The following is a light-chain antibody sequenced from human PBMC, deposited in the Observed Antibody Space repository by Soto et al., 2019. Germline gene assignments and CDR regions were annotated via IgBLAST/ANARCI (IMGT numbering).Light chain of an antibody. CDR1: QGISNY. J-gene: IGKJ3*01. CDR2: AAS. CDR3: QKYNSDPFT. V-gene: IGKV1-27*01. Sequence: DIQMTQSPSSLSASVGDRVTITCRASQGISNYLAWYQQKPGKVPKLLIYAASTLQSGVPSRFSSSGSGTDFTLTISSLQPENVAPYYCQKYNSDPFTFGTGTKVDIK.